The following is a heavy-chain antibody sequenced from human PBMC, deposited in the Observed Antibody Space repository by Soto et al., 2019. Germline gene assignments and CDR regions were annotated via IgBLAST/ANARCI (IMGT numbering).Heavy chain of an antibody. V-gene: IGHV1-69*01. Sequence: VQLVQSGVEMKKPGFSVKVYCKVSGGSFSSYAISSVRQASGEGLEWMGGIIPIFETAKYAQNFQARVTITAVDSTTTAYLEVTSLSPQYPALFYCAATDSRSWQHDYWGQGTLITVSS. CDR1: GGSFSSYA. CDR3: AATDSRSWQHDY. J-gene: IGHJ4*02. CDR2: IIPIFETA. D-gene: IGHD6-13*01.